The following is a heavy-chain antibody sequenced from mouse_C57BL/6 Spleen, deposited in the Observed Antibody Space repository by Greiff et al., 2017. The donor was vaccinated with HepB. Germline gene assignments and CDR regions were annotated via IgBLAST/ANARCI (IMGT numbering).Heavy chain of an antibody. V-gene: IGHV1-69*01. CDR1: GYTFTSYW. CDR2: IDPSDSYT. CDR3: ARKDYGYYYAMDY. D-gene: IGHD2-4*01. J-gene: IGHJ4*01. Sequence: QVQLQQPGAELVMPGASVKLSCKASGYTFTSYWMHWVKQRPGQGLEWIGEIDPSDSYTNYNQKFKGKSTLTVDKSSSTAYMQLSSLTSEDSAVYYCARKDYGYYYAMDYWGQGTSVTVSS.